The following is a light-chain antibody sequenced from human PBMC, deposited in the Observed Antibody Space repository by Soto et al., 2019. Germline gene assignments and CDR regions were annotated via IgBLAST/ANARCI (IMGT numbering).Light chain of an antibody. J-gene: IGKJ5*01. CDR3: KQYKEWPPFT. V-gene: IGKV3-11*01. CDR2: DTS. Sequence: EIVLTQSPATLSLSPGERATLSCRASQSVSSYLAWYQQKPGQAPRLLIYDTSIRATGIPARFSGSGSGTEFTLSISSLQSEDFAVYYCKQYKEWPPFTFGQGTRLEIK. CDR1: QSVSSY.